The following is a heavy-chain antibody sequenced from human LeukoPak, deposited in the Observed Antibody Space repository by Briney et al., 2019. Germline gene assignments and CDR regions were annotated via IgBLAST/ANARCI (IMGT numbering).Heavy chain of an antibody. V-gene: IGHV6-1*01. CDR3: ARDLGTSGWYTFDY. CDR2: TYYRSKWYN. Sequence: PSQTLSFTCAISGGSFSSKNGAWNWIRQSPSRGLEWLGRTYYRSKWYNDYAVSVQGRITINPDTSRNQFSLQLNSVTPEDTAVYCCARDLGTSGWYTFDYWGQGTLVTVSS. CDR1: GGSFSSKNGA. D-gene: IGHD6-19*01. J-gene: IGHJ4*02.